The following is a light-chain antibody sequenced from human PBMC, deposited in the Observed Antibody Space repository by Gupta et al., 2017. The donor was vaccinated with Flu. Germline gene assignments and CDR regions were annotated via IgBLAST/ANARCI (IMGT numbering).Light chain of an antibody. CDR2: GAS. V-gene: IGKV3-20*01. CDR1: QSVSGSY. Sequence: EIVLTQSPGTLSLSPGERATLSCRASQSVSGSYLAWYQQKPGQAPRLLIYGASRRATGIPDRFSDSGSGTDFTLTISRLEPEDFAVYYCQQDGSSPSTFGQGTKVEIK. J-gene: IGKJ1*01. CDR3: QQDGSSPST.